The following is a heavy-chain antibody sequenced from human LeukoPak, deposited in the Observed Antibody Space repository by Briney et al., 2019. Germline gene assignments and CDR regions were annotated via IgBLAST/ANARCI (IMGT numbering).Heavy chain of an antibody. Sequence: PGRSLRLSCAASGFTFSSYGMHWVRQAPGKGLEWVAVIWYDGSNKYYADSVKGLFTISRDNSKNTLYLQMNSLRAEDTAVYYCAKVSSSTWGWDFDYWGQGTLVTVSS. J-gene: IGHJ4*02. CDR2: IWYDGSNK. CDR1: GFTFSSYG. D-gene: IGHD6-13*01. V-gene: IGHV3-33*06. CDR3: AKVSSSTWGWDFDY.